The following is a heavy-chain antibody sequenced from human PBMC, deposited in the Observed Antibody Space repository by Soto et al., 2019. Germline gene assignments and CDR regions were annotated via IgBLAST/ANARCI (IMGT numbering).Heavy chain of an antibody. D-gene: IGHD3-22*01. J-gene: IGHJ1*01. V-gene: IGHV3-23*01. CDR3: AKESTMIVVVISH. CDR2: INGSGGST. Sequence: PGGSLRLSCAASGFTFSSYWMSWVRQAPGKGLEWVSSINGSGGSTYYADSVKGRFTISRDNSKNTLYLQMNSLRAEDTALYYCAKESTMIVVVISHWGQGTLVTVSS. CDR1: GFTFSSYW.